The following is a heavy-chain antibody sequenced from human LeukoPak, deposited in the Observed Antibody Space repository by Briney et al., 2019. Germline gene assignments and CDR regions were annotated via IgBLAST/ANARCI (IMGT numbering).Heavy chain of an antibody. CDR1: GFTFSSYS. Sequence: GGSLRLSCAASGFTFSSYSMNWVRQAPGKGLEWVANIKQDGSEKYYVDSVKGRFTISRDNAKNSLYLQMNSLRAEDTAVYYCARESGRGVIWGQGTLVTVSS. CDR3: ARESGRGVI. D-gene: IGHD3-10*01. V-gene: IGHV3-7*03. J-gene: IGHJ4*02. CDR2: IKQDGSEK.